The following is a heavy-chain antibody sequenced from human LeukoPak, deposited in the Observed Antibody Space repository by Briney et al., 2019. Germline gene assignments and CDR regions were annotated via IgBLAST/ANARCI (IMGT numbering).Heavy chain of an antibody. Sequence: PSETLSLTCAVYGGSFSNYYWSWIRQPPGKGLEWIGEINHSGSTNYNPSLKSRITISVDTSKNQFSLKLSSVTAADTAVYYCARGMGYYDSRGYYHDYGMDVWGQGTTVTVSS. CDR2: INHSGST. V-gene: IGHV4-34*01. J-gene: IGHJ6*02. D-gene: IGHD3-22*01. CDR1: GGSFSNYY. CDR3: ARGMGYYDSRGYYHDYGMDV.